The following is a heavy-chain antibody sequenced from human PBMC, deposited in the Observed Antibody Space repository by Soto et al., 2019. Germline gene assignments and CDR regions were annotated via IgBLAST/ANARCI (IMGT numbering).Heavy chain of an antibody. CDR3: ARDYYGSGSPPLGY. J-gene: IGHJ4*02. V-gene: IGHV4-59*01. CDR2: IYYSGST. CDR1: GGSISSYY. Sequence: QVQLQESGPGLVKPSGTLSLTCTVSGGSISSYYWSWIRQPPGKGLEWIGYIYYSGSTNYNPSLKSRVTISVDTSKNQFSLKLSSVTAADTAVYYCARDYYGSGSPPLGYWGQGTLVTVSS. D-gene: IGHD3-10*01.